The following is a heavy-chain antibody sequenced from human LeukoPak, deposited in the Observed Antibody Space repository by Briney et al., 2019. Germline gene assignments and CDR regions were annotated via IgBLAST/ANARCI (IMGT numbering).Heavy chain of an antibody. CDR1: GDSVSSNSAA. CDR3: AREWIRGETMAMGYYYYYMDV. D-gene: IGHD4/OR15-4a*01. CDR2: TYYRSKWYN. Sequence: SQTLSLTCAISGDSVSSNSAAWNWIRQSPSRGLEWLGRTYYRSKWYNDYAVSVKSRITINPDTSKNQFSLQLSSVTPEDTAVYYCAREWIRGETMAMGYYYYYMDVWGKGTTVTISS. J-gene: IGHJ6*03. V-gene: IGHV6-1*01.